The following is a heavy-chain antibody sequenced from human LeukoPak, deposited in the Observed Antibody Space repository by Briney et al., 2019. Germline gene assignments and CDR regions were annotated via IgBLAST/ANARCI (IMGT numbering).Heavy chain of an antibody. V-gene: IGHV1-46*01. CDR3: ARGDYCDSSGSFDP. CDR1: GYTFARYY. J-gene: IGHJ5*02. CDR2: INPSGGST. Sequence: ASVKVSCKASGYTFARYYIHWVRQAPGQGLEWMGIINPSGGSTRYAQKFQGRVTMTRDTSTSTVYMELSSLRSDDTAVYYCARGDYCDSSGSFDPWGQGTLVTVSS. D-gene: IGHD3-22*01.